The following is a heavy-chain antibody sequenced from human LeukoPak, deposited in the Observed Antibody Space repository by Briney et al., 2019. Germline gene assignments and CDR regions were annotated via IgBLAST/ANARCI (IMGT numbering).Heavy chain of an antibody. D-gene: IGHD2-2*02. Sequence: PSETLSLTCAVYGGSFSGYYWSWIRQPPGKGLEWIGEINHSGSTNYNPSLKSRVTISVDTSKNQFSLKLSSVTAADTAVYYCARGQRYCSSTSCYTARCYFDYWGHGTLVTVSS. CDR2: INHSGST. V-gene: IGHV4-34*01. J-gene: IGHJ4*01. CDR1: GGSFSGYY. CDR3: ARGQRYCSSTSCYTARCYFDY.